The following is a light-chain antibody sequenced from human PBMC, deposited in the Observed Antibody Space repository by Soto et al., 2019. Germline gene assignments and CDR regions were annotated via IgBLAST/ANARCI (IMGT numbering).Light chain of an antibody. J-gene: IGLJ3*02. CDR3: SSYTSSSTWV. Sequence: QSVLTQPASVSGSPGQSITISCTGTSSDVGGYNYVSWYQQFPGKAPKVVIYEVSNRPSGVSDRFSGSKSGNTASLAISGLQAEDEADYYCSSYTSSSTWVFGGGTKVTVL. CDR2: EVS. V-gene: IGLV2-14*01. CDR1: SSDVGGYNY.